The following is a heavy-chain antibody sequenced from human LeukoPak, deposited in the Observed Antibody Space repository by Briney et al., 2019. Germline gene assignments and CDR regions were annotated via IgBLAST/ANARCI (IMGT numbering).Heavy chain of an antibody. CDR3: ASPDMVQGVIYY. J-gene: IGHJ4*02. D-gene: IGHD3-10*01. V-gene: IGHV3-11*01. CDR1: GFIFSDYY. CDR2: ISSSGSTM. Sequence: GGSLRLFCAASGFIFSDYYMSWIRRASGKGLEWVSYISSSGSTMYYADSVKGRFTISRDNAKNSLYQQMNSLKAEVTAVYYCASPDMVQGVIYYWGQGTLATVSS.